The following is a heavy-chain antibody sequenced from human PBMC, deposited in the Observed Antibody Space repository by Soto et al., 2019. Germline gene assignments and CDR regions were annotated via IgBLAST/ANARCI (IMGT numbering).Heavy chain of an antibody. V-gene: IGHV1-69*02. CDR2: IIPILGIA. Sequence: QVQLVQSGAEVKKPGSSVKVSCKASGGTFSSYTISWVRQAPGQGLEWMGRIIPILGIANYAQKFQGRVTITADKSTGTAYMELSSLRSEDTAVYYCAILPYYYGSGSTEQWGTHYCYSGMDVWGQGSKVTVSS. D-gene: IGHD3-10*01. J-gene: IGHJ6*02. CDR3: AILPYYYGSGSTEQWGTHYCYSGMDV. CDR1: GGTFSSYT.